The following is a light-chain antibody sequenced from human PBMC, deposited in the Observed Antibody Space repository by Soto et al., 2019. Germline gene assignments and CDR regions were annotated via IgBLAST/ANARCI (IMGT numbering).Light chain of an antibody. Sequence: QSALTQPPSASGTPGQRVTISCSGSSSNIESNYVYWYQQLPGTAPKLLIYRNNQRPSGVPDRFSGSKSGTSASLAISGLRSEDEADYYCATWDDSLSGPVFGGGTQLTV. J-gene: IGLJ2*01. V-gene: IGLV1-47*01. CDR2: RNN. CDR1: SSNIESNY. CDR3: ATWDDSLSGPV.